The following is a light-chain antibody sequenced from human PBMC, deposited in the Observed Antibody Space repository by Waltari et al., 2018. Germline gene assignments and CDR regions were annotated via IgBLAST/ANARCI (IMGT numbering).Light chain of an antibody. Sequence: QSALTQPPSASGSPGQSVNISCTGTSGDVGGYHYVSWYQQYPGKAPKLLIYDVNERPSGVPARFSGSKSDNTASLTVSGLQDEDEADYYCSSYAGSSNFVVFGGGTKVTVL. CDR2: DVN. V-gene: IGLV2-8*01. CDR1: SGDVGGYHY. J-gene: IGLJ2*01. CDR3: SSYAGSSNFVV.